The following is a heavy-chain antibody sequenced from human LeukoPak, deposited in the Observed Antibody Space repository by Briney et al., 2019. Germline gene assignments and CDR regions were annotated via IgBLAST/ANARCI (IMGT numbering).Heavy chain of an antibody. CDR3: AKDRYYDSSGPWGWYFDY. CDR2: ISGSGGST. V-gene: IGHV3-23*01. CDR1: GFTFSSYA. Sequence: PGGSLRLSCAASGFTFSSYAMSWVRQAPGKGLEWVSAISGSGGSTYCADSVKGRFTISRDNSKNTLYLQMNSLRAEDTAVYYCAKDRYYDSSGPWGWYFDYWGQGTLVTVSS. D-gene: IGHD3-22*01. J-gene: IGHJ4*02.